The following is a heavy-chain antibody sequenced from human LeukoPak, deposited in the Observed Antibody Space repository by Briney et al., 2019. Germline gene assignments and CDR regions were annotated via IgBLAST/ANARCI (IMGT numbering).Heavy chain of an antibody. CDR1: GYSFTSYW. V-gene: IGHV5-51*01. D-gene: IGHD3-10*01. Sequence: GESLKISCKGSGYSFTSYWIGWVRQMPGKGLEWMGIIYPGDSDTRYSPSFQGQVSISADKSISTAYLQWSSLKASDTAMYYCARHSKRFGELLSAYDAFDIWGQGTMVTVSS. CDR3: ARHSKRFGELLSAYDAFDI. CDR2: IYPGDSDT. J-gene: IGHJ3*02.